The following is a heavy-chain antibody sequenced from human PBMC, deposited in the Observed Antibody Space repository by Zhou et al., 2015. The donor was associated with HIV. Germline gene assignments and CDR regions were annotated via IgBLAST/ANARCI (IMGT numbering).Heavy chain of an antibody. Sequence: QVQLVQSGAEVKKPGSSVKVSCKASGGTFSSYAISWVRQAPGQGLEWMGGIIPIFGTANYAQKFQGRVTITADESTSTAYMELSSLRSEDTAVYYCAAGLAVAGASYYGMGRRGAKGTTVTGLL. D-gene: IGHD6-19*01. CDR1: GGTFSSYA. CDR3: AAGLAVAGASYYGMGRR. J-gene: IGHJ6*02. V-gene: IGHV1-69*12. CDR2: IIPIFGTA.